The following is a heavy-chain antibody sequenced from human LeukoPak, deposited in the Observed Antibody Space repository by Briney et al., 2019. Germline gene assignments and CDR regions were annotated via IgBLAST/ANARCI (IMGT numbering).Heavy chain of an antibody. CDR3: AKDVPGVAVAGQ. D-gene: IGHD6-19*01. V-gene: IGHV3-48*04. J-gene: IGHJ4*02. CDR2: ISSSSSTI. CDR1: GFTFSTYS. Sequence: GGSLRLSCAASGFTFSTYSMNWVRQTPGKGLEWVSYISSSSSTILYADSVKGRFTISRDNAKNSLYLQMNSLGAADTAVYYCAKDVPGVAVAGQWGQGTLVTVSS.